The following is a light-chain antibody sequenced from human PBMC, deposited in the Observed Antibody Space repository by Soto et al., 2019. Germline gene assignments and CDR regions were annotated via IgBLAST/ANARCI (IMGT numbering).Light chain of an antibody. CDR1: QSISSN. J-gene: IGKJ5*01. CDR3: QQYVISVT. V-gene: IGKV3-20*01. CDR2: GAS. Sequence: EIVLTQSPATLSVSPGERATLSCRASQSISSNLAWYQQKPGQAPRLLIYGASTRATGIPERFRGSGSGTDFTLTISRLEPQDSAMYYCQQYVISVTFGQGTRLEIK.